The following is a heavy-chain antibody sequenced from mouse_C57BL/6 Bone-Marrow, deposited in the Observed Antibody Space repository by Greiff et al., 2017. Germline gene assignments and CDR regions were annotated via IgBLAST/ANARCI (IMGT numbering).Heavy chain of an antibody. J-gene: IGHJ1*03. CDR3: ARKGGYGGYFDV. Sequence: QVQLQQPGAELVRPGSSVKLSCKASGYTFTSYWMHWVKQRPIQGLEWIGNIYPSDSETHYNQKFKDKATLTVDKSSSTAYMQLSSLPSEDSAVYYCARKGGYGGYFDVWGTGTTVTVSS. D-gene: IGHD2-2*01. V-gene: IGHV1-52*01. CDR2: IYPSDSET. CDR1: GYTFTSYW.